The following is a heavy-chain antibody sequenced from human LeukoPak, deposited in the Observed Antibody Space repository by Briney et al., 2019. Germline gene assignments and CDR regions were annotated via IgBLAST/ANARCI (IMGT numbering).Heavy chain of an antibody. CDR2: ISGSGGST. CDR3: AKTLSGYYGSGSYDY. V-gene: IGHV3-23*01. D-gene: IGHD3-10*01. CDR1: GFTFSDYA. J-gene: IGHJ4*02. Sequence: GGSLRLSCAASGFTFSDYAMSWVRQAPGKGLEWVSAISGSGGSTYYADSVGGRFTISRDNSKNTLSLQMNSLRAEDTAVYYCAKTLSGYYGSGSYDYWGQGTLVTVSS.